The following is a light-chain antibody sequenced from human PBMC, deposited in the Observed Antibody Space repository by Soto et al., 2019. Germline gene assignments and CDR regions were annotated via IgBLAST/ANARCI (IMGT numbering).Light chain of an antibody. CDR2: GTS. Sequence: EIVMTQSPATLSVSPGERATLSCRASQSVSSNLAWYQQKPGQAPRLLIHGTSTRATDIPARFSGSGSGTEFTLTISSLQSEDFAVYYCQQYSNWPPITFGQGTRLEIK. J-gene: IGKJ5*01. CDR1: QSVSSN. CDR3: QQYSNWPPIT. V-gene: IGKV3-15*01.